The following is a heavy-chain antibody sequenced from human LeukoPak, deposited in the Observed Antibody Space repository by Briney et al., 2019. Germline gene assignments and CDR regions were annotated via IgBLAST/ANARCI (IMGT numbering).Heavy chain of an antibody. Sequence: ASVKVSCKASGGTPNRYAINWVRQAPGQGLEWMGRVIVTFGATKYAQKLQGRVTISADASTNTAYMDLTSLRSEDTAVYYCARGPSVNYYMDVWGKGTTVIVSS. CDR3: ARGPSVNYYMDV. CDR1: GGTPNRYA. J-gene: IGHJ6*03. V-gene: IGHV1-69*15. CDR2: VIVTFGAT.